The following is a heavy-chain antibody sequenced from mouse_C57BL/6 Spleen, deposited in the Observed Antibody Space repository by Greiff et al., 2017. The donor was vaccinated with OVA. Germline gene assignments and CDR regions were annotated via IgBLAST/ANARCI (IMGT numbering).Heavy chain of an antibody. CDR1: GFTFSDYG. CDR2: ISSGSSTI. V-gene: IGHV5-17*01. CDR3: ARSGFFYAMDY. Sequence: DVMLVESGGGLVKPGGSLKLSCAASGFTFSDYGMHWARQAPEKGLEWVAYISSGSSTIYYADTVKGRFTISRDNAKNTLFLQMTSLRSEDTAMYYCARSGFFYAMDYWGQGTSVTVSS. J-gene: IGHJ4*01.